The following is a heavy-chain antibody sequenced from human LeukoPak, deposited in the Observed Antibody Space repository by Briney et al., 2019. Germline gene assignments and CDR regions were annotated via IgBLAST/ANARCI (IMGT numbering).Heavy chain of an antibody. CDR1: GFTLSNYG. V-gene: IGHV3-30*18. CDR3: AKDQDTAMITPPTADY. J-gene: IGHJ4*02. Sequence: GGSLRLSCAASGFTLSNYGMHWVRQAPGKGLEWVAIISYVGTNKYYADSVKGRFTISRDNSKNTLYLQMNSLRAEDTVVYYCAKDQDTAMITPPTADYWGQGILVTVSS. D-gene: IGHD5-18*01. CDR2: ISYVGTNK.